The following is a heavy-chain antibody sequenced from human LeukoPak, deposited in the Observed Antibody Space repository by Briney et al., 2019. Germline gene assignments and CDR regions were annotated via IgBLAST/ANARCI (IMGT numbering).Heavy chain of an antibody. CDR3: ARHFSGAAAPLPFDY. V-gene: IGHV4-39*01. J-gene: IGHJ4*02. CDR2: IYYSGST. D-gene: IGHD6-13*01. Sequence: PSEALSLTCTVSGGSISTNNNYWAWIRQPPGKGLEWIGSIYYSGSTYYNPSLKSRVTISVDTSKNQFSLNLTSVTAADTAVYYCARHFSGAAAPLPFDYWGQGTLVTVSS. CDR1: GGSISTNNNY.